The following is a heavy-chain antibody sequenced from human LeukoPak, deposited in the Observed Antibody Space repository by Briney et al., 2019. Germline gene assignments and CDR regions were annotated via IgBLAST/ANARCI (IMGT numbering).Heavy chain of an antibody. CDR2: IKPDGSEK. Sequence: PGGSLRLSCAASGFTFNNFAMDWVRQAPGKGLEWVANIKPDGSEKHYVDSVKGRFTSSRDNAKNSMYLQMNSLRAEDTAVYYCSRSLNSWGQGTLVIVSS. J-gene: IGHJ4*02. CDR3: SRSLNS. V-gene: IGHV3-7*01. CDR1: GFTFNNFA.